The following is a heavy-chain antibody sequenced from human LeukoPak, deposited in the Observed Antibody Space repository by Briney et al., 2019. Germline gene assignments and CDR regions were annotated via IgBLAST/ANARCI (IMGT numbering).Heavy chain of an antibody. CDR3: ARHFLYCSSTSCYPDAFDI. J-gene: IGHJ3*02. CDR2: IYYSGST. Sequence: SETLSLTRTVSGGSISSYYWSWIRQPPGKGLEWIGYIYYSGSTNYNPSLKSRVTISVDTSKNQFSLKLSSVTAADTAVYYCARHFLYCSSTSCYPDAFDIWGQGTMVTVSS. CDR1: GGSISSYY. V-gene: IGHV4-59*08. D-gene: IGHD2-2*01.